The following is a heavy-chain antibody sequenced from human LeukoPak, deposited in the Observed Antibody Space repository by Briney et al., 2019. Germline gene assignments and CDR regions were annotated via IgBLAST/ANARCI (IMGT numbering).Heavy chain of an antibody. V-gene: IGHV1-69*02. CDR3: ARDLDYGDYGD. D-gene: IGHD4-17*01. Sequence: SVKVSCKASGGTFSSYTISWLRQAPGQGLEWMGRIIPILGIANYAQKFQGRVTITADKSTSTAYMELSSLRSEDTAVYYCARDLDYGDYGDWGQGTLVTVSS. CDR2: IIPILGIA. CDR1: GGTFSSYT. J-gene: IGHJ4*02.